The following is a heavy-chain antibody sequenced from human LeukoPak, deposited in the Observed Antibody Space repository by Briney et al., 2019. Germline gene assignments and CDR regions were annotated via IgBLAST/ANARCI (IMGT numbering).Heavy chain of an antibody. CDR2: INGSGGST. V-gene: IGHV3-23*01. D-gene: IGHD4-17*01. J-gene: IGHJ5*02. Sequence: GGSLRLSCAASGFTFGSYAMSWVRQAPGKGLEWVSDINGSGGSTYCTDSVKGRFTISRDNSKNTLYLQMNSLRAEDTAIYYCAKKYTTGLDPWGQGTLVTVSS. CDR1: GFTFGSYA. CDR3: AKKYTTGLDP.